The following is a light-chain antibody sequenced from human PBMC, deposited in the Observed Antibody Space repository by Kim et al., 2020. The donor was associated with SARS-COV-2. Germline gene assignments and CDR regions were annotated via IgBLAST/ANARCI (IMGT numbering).Light chain of an antibody. V-gene: IGKV1-6*01. CDR3: LQYDSYPRT. CDR2: AAS. CDR1: QRIRNE. Sequence: AIQMTQSPSSLSASVGDRITITCRASQRIRNELGWYQQRPGKAPKLLIYAASSLESGVSSRFRGSGSGTYFTLTISSLEPEDSATYYCLQYDSYPRTFGGGTKVDIK. J-gene: IGKJ4*01.